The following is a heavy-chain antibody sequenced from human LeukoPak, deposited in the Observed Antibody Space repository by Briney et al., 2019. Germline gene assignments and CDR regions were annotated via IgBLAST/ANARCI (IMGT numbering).Heavy chain of an antibody. D-gene: IGHD6-19*01. J-gene: IGHJ5*02. CDR3: AKDGKSGWYTWFDP. CDR1: GGTFSSYA. Sequence: SVKVSCKASGGTFSSYAISWVRQAPGQGLEWMGGIIPIFGTANYAQKFQGRVTITTDESTSTAYMELSSLRSEDTAVYYCAKDGKSGWYTWFDPWGQGTLVTVSS. CDR2: IIPIFGTA. V-gene: IGHV1-69*05.